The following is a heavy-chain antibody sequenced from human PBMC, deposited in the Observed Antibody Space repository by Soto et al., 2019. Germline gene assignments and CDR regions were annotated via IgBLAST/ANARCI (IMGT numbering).Heavy chain of an antibody. J-gene: IGHJ4*02. V-gene: IGHV1-69*01. D-gene: IGHD1-26*01. Sequence: QVQLVQSGAEVKKPASSVKVSCKASGGTFSSYAISWVRQAPGQGLEWMGGIIPIFGTANYAQKFQGRVTITADESTSTAYMELSSLRSEDTAVYYCARGRFPAYSGSYLPFDYWGQGTLVTVSS. CDR1: GGTFSSYA. CDR3: ARGRFPAYSGSYLPFDY. CDR2: IIPIFGTA.